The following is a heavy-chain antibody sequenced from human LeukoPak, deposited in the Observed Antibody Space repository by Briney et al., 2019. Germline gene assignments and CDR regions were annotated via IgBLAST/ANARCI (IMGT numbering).Heavy chain of an antibody. CDR1: GYSFTTFW. V-gene: IGHV5-51*01. CDR2: IYPRDSDT. CDR3: ARHLTSAGGCCSLDY. D-gene: IGHD2-8*02. Sequence: GESLKISCNASGYSFTTFWIGWVRQVPGKGLEWMGIIYPRDSDTRYSPSFEGLVTISADKSTNSVYLQWSSLRASDTAMYYCARHLTSAGGCCSLDYWGQGTLVTVSS. J-gene: IGHJ4*02.